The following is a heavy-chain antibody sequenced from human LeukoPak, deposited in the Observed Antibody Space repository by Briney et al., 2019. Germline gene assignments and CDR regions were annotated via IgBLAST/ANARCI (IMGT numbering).Heavy chain of an antibody. V-gene: IGHV1-2*02. D-gene: IGHD6-19*01. CDR1: GYTFTDYY. CDR2: INPNSGGT. CDR3: VRYSIAVAGPYNWLDP. J-gene: IGHJ5*02. Sequence: ASVKVSCKASGYTFTDYYMHGVRQAPGQGLEWMGWINPNSGGTNYAQKFQGRVTMTRDTSISTASMELSRLRSDDTAVYYCVRYSIAVAGPYNWLDPWGQGTLVTVSS.